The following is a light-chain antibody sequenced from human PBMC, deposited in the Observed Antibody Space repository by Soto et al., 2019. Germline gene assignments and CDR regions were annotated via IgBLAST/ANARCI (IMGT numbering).Light chain of an antibody. J-gene: IGKJ4*01. CDR3: QQYDKRPRT. CDR2: GAS. V-gene: IGKV3-15*01. CDR1: QRLXNN. Sequence: GMTQSPSTLSVSPGERATLSCRASQRLXNNFAWDQRTPGQAPRVLXDGASTRATGSPDRLSGSGSGTEFTLTISSLQSEDCAHYFCQQYDKRPRTFGGGTKVDIK.